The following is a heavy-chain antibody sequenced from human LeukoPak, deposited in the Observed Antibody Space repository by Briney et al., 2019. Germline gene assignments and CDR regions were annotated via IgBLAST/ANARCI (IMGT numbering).Heavy chain of an antibody. CDR2: IKQDGSEK. CDR3: ARDLGNGDYVFDH. V-gene: IGHV3-7*01. J-gene: IGHJ4*02. D-gene: IGHD4-17*01. CDR1: GFTFSSYW. Sequence: GESLRLSCEASGFTFSSYWMSWVRLAPGKGLEWVANIKQDGSEKYCVDSVKGRFTISRDNAKNSLYMEMNSLRAEDTAVYYCARDLGNGDYVFDHWGQGTLVTVSS.